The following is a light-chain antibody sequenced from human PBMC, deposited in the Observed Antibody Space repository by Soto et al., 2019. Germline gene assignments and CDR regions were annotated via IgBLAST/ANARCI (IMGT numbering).Light chain of an antibody. CDR1: QSVSSNY. CDR2: ESS. J-gene: IGKJ4*01. CDR3: QQRSDWPLT. V-gene: IGKV3-11*01. Sequence: EIVLTQSPVTLSLSPGERATLSCRASQSVSSNYLAWYQQKPGQAPRLLIYESSNRATGIAARFSGSGSGTDFTLTISSLEPEDFAVYYCQQRSDWPLTFGGGTKVDI.